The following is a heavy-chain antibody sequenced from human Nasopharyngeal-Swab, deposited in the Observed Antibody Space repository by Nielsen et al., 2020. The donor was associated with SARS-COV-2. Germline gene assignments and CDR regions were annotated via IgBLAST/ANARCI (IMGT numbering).Heavy chain of an antibody. Sequence: SVKVSCKASGGTFSSYAISWARQAPGQGLEWMGGIIPIFGTANYAQKFQGRVTITADESTSTAYMELSSLRSEDTAVYYCARGEGGYSGYGNYYYYYMDVWGKGTTVTVSS. CDR3: ARGEGGYSGYGNYYYYYMDV. D-gene: IGHD5-12*01. J-gene: IGHJ6*03. V-gene: IGHV1-69*13. CDR2: IIPIFGTA. CDR1: GGTFSSYA.